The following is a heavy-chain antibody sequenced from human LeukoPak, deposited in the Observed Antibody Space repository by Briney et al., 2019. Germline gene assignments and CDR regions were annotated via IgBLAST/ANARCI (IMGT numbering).Heavy chain of an antibody. Sequence: GGTLRLSCAASGFTFSSYGMSWVRQAPGKGLEWVSHISISGQTTYYADSVQGRFTISRDNAKNSLYLHMNSLRPEDTALYYCVRDRNGKSLHDAFDIWGQGTMVTVS. J-gene: IGHJ3*02. CDR1: GFTFSSYG. D-gene: IGHD5/OR15-5a*01. CDR2: ISISGQTT. CDR3: VRDRNGKSLHDAFDI. V-gene: IGHV3-48*04.